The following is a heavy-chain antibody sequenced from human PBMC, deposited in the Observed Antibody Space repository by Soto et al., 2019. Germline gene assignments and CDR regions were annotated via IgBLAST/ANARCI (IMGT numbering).Heavy chain of an antibody. CDR1: GFTFSSYA. D-gene: IGHD2-15*01. CDR2: MSYDGSNK. J-gene: IGHJ4*02. CDR3: ARFKCCSGGSFYPYFAH. Sequence: QVQLVESGGGVVQPGRSLRLSCAASGFTFSSYAMHWVRQAPGKGLEWVAVMSYDGSNKYYADSVKGRFTISRDNSKNPLYLQITSLRAGHTAVYSCARFKCCSGGSFYPYFAHWDQGTLVT. V-gene: IGHV3-30-3*01.